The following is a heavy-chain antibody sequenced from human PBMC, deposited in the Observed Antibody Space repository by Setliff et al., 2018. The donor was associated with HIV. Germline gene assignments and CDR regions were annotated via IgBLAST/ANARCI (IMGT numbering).Heavy chain of an antibody. Sequence: GASVKVSCKASGYTFTGYYMHWVRQAPGQGLEWMGRINPNSGATNYAQKFQDRVTMTRDTSISTAYMELSRLSSDDTAVYYCARDTSTVFQGDAFDIWGQGTMVTVSS. CDR2: INPNSGAT. CDR1: GYTFTGYY. J-gene: IGHJ3*02. CDR3: ARDTSTVFQGDAFDI. V-gene: IGHV1-2*06. D-gene: IGHD4-4*01.